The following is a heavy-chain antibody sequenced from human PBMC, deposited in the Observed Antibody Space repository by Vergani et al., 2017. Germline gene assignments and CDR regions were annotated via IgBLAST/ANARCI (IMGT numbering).Heavy chain of an antibody. CDR1: GFTSSYYG. V-gene: IGHV3-30*18. Sequence: QVHLVESGGGVVQPGRSLRLSCVVSGFTSSYYGMHWVRQAPGKGLEWVAVISYDGTQKYYADSVKGRFTISRDNSKDILYLQMDSLRSEDTALYYCAKYLRDSTDGLPDSWRPGTLVIVSS. J-gene: IGHJ4*02. CDR2: ISYDGTQK. CDR3: AKYLRDSTDGLPDS. D-gene: IGHD2-21*02.